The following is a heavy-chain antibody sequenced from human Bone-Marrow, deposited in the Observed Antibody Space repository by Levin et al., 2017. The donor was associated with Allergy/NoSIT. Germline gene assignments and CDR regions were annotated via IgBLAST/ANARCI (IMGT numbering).Heavy chain of an antibody. V-gene: IGHV4-30-4*01. J-gene: IGHJ6*02. D-gene: IGHD3-3*01. CDR3: ARSEMELRFSEWQYYHHYGMDV. CDR2: ISFSGST. Sequence: SQTLSLTCNVSGGSISSGYNYWNWIRQPPGKGLEWIGHISFSGSTEYNPSLESRVFISVETSKNQFSLRVSSVTAADTAVHYCARSEMELRFSEWQYYHHYGMDVWGQGTTVTVSS. CDR1: GGSISSGYNY.